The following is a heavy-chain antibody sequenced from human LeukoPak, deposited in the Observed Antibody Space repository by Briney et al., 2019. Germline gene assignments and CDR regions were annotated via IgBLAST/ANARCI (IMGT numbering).Heavy chain of an antibody. J-gene: IGHJ6*02. CDR3: AKGAYYYGMDV. V-gene: IGHV3-48*01. CDR1: GFTFTIYS. Sequence: GGSLRLSCAASGFTFTIYSMNWVRQAPGKGLEWVSYISTDGSTKYYADSVKGRFTISRDNSKNTLYLQMNSLRAEDTAVYYCAKGAYYYGMDVWGQGTTVTVSS. CDR2: ISTDGSTK.